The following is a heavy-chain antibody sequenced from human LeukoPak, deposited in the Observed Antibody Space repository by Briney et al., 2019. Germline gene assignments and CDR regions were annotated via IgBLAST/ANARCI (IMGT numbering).Heavy chain of an antibody. V-gene: IGHV1-2*02. CDR3: ARVWYSSVLFYMDV. D-gene: IGHD6-19*01. Sequence: ASVKVSCKASGYTFTGYYMHWVRQAPGQGLEWMGWINPNSGGTNYAQKFQGRVTMTRDTSISTAYMELSRLRSDDTAVYYCARVWYSSVLFYMDVWGTGTTVTISS. CDR2: INPNSGGT. J-gene: IGHJ6*03. CDR1: GYTFTGYY.